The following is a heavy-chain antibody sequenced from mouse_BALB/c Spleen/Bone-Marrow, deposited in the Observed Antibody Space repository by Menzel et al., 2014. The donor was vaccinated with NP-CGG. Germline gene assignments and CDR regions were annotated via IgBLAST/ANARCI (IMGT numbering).Heavy chain of an antibody. CDR2: ISSGSSTV. J-gene: IGHJ2*01. CDR3: ARSRGNFEDFDY. CDR1: GFTFSSFG. D-gene: IGHD2-1*01. Sequence: EVQLVESGGGLVQPGGSRKLSCAASGFTFSSFGMHWVRQAPEKGLERVAYISSGSSTVFYADTVKGRFTVSRDNPKNTLFLQMSSLRSEDTAMYYCARSRGNFEDFDYWGQGTTLTVSS. V-gene: IGHV5-17*02.